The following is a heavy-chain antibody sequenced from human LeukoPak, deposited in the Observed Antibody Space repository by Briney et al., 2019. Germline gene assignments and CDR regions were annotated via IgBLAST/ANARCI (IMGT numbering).Heavy chain of an antibody. V-gene: IGHV3-43*02. Sequence: PGGSLRLSCAASGFTFDNYAMHSVRQAPGKGLEWVSFISGDGSSTYYADSVKGRFTISRDNSKNSLYLQMNSLRTEDTAVYYCAKDKGGYSYGPGYCDYWGEGTLVTVSS. D-gene: IGHD5-18*01. J-gene: IGHJ4*02. CDR3: AKDKGGYSYGPGYCDY. CDR1: GFTFDNYA. CDR2: ISGDGSST.